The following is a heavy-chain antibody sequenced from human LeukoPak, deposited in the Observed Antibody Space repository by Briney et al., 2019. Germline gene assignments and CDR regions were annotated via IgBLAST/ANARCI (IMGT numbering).Heavy chain of an antibody. CDR3: ARNFRAAADPFDY. D-gene: IGHD6-13*01. Sequence: SETLSLTCTVSGGSISSYYWSWIRQPPGKGLEWTGYIYYSGSTNYNPSLKSRVTISVDTSKNQFSLKLSSVTAADTAVYYCARNFRAAADPFDYWGQGTLVTVSS. CDR2: IYYSGST. V-gene: IGHV4-59*01. CDR1: GGSISSYY. J-gene: IGHJ4*02.